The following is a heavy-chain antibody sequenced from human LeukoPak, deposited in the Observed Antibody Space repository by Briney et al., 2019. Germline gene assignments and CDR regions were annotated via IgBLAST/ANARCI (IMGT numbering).Heavy chain of an antibody. Sequence: GESLKISCKASGYSFTTYWIGWVRQAPGKGLEWMGIIYPGDSDTRYSPSFQGQVTISADKSISTAYLQWSSLKASDTAMYYCARQAYSSSWSDYWGQGALVTVSS. V-gene: IGHV5-51*01. CDR2: IYPGDSDT. J-gene: IGHJ4*02. CDR3: ARQAYSSSWSDY. D-gene: IGHD6-13*01. CDR1: GYSFTTYW.